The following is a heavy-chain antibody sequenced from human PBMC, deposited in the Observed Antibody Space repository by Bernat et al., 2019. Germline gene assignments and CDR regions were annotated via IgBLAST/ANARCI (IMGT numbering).Heavy chain of an antibody. CDR1: GFTFGDYP. Sequence: EVELVESGGGLAQPGRSLRLSCKASGFTFGDYPMSWVRQAPGKGVEWVGFIRSKAYGGTTEYAASVKGRFTISRDDSKSIAYLQMNSLRSEDTAVYYCTTDYTGWYTFDFWGQGTLVTVSS. CDR3: TTDYTGWYTFDF. CDR2: IRSKAYGGTT. D-gene: IGHD3-16*01. J-gene: IGHJ4*02. V-gene: IGHV3-49*04.